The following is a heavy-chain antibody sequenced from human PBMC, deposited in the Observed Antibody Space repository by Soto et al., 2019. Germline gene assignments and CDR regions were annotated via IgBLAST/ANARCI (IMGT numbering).Heavy chain of an antibody. CDR3: AREGYSGSRSYNY. Sequence: QVQLVQSGAEVKKPGAAVKVSCKASGYIFINYGINWVRQAPGQRLEWMGWINPGNGDTKYSQKFQGRVTIARDTSASTAYMELSSLRSEDTAVFYCAREGYSGSRSYNYWGQGTLVTVSS. CDR2: INPGNGDT. V-gene: IGHV1-3*01. D-gene: IGHD3-10*01. J-gene: IGHJ4*02. CDR1: GYIFINYG.